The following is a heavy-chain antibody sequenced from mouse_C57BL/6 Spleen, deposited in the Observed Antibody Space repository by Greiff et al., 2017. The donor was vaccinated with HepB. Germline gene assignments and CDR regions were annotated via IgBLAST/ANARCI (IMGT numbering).Heavy chain of an antibody. CDR3: ARHDHGGDFDY. Sequence: EVKVVESGGDLVKPGGSLKLSCAASGFTFSSYGMSWVRQTPDKRLEWVATISSGGSYTYYPDSVKGRFTISRDNAKNTLYLQMSSLKSEDTAMYYCARHDHGGDFDYWGQGTTLTVSS. V-gene: IGHV5-6*01. J-gene: IGHJ2*01. CDR1: GFTFSSYG. CDR2: ISSGGSYT.